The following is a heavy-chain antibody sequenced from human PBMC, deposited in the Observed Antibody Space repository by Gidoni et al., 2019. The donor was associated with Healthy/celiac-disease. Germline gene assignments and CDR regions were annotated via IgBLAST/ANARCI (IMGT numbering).Heavy chain of an antibody. J-gene: IGHJ5*02. Sequence: EVQLVESGGGLVQPGGSLRLSCASSGFTFSSSCMSWVRQAPGKGLEWVANLKQDGSDTYYVDSVKGRFTISRDNAKNSLYLQINSLRAEDTALYYCARDIVVRGWFDPWGQGTLVTVSS. V-gene: IGHV3-7*03. D-gene: IGHD2-2*01. CDR3: ARDIVVRGWFDP. CDR2: LKQDGSDT. CDR1: GFTFSSSC.